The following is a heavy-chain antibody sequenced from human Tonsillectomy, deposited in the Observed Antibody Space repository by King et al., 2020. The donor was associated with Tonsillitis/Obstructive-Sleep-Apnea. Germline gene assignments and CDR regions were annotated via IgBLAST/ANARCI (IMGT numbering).Heavy chain of an antibody. CDR1: GGSISSYY. CDR2: IYTSGST. J-gene: IGHJ5*02. Sequence: LQLQESGPGLVKPSETLSLTCTVSGGSISSYYWSWIRPPAGKGLEWIGRIYTSGSTNYNPSLKSRVTMSVDTSKNQFSLKLSSVTAADTAVYYCARDRTTIFGVVSANWFDPWGQGTLVTVSS. D-gene: IGHD3-3*01. V-gene: IGHV4-4*07. CDR3: ARDRTTIFGVVSANWFDP.